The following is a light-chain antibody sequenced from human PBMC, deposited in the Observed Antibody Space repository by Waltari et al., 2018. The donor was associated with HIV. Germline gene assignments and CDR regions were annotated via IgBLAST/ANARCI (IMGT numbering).Light chain of an antibody. CDR2: WAS. CDR1: QSVFYSSNNKNY. CDR3: QQYHSTPIA. V-gene: IGKV4-1*01. J-gene: IGKJ3*01. Sequence: DIVMTQSPDSLAVSLGERATINCKSSQSVFYSSNNKNYLAWYQQKPGQPPKLLIYWASTRESGVPDRFSGSGSGTDFTLTISSLQAEDVAVYYCQQYHSTPIAFGPGTKVHIK.